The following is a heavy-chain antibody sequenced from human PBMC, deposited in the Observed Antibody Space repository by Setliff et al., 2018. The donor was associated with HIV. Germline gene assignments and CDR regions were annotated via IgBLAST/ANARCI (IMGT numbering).Heavy chain of an antibody. Sequence: PGGSLRLSCTASGFTFGDYAMSWVRQAPGKGLEWVGVIGIKSYGGTIEYAASVKGRFIISRDDSKGIAYLQMNSLKTEDSAIYYCSRVQLGASDYWGQGTLVTVSS. D-gene: IGHD1-1*01. CDR1: GFTFGDYA. V-gene: IGHV3-49*04. CDR3: SRVQLGASDY. CDR2: IGIKSYGGTI. J-gene: IGHJ4*02.